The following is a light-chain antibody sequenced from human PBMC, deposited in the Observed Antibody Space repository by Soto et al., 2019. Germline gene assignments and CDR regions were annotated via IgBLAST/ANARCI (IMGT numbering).Light chain of an antibody. CDR3: SSYTSSSTLVV. J-gene: IGLJ2*01. CDR2: EVS. V-gene: IGLV2-14*01. Sequence: QSVSVSGSPGQSITISCTGTSSDVGGYNYVSWYQQHPGKAPKLMIYEVSNRPSGVSNRFSGSKSGNTASLTISGLQAEDEADYYCSSYTSSSTLVVFGGGTKVTVL. CDR1: SSDVGGYNY.